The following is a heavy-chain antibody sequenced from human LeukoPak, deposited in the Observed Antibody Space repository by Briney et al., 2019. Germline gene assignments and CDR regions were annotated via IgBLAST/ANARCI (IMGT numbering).Heavy chain of an antibody. CDR2: IYSSGST. CDR3: TRGATGPEY. D-gene: IGHD1-1*01. J-gene: IGHJ4*02. V-gene: IGHV4-59*01. CDR1: GGSITGYY. Sequence: SETLSLTYTVSGGSITGYYWSWVRQPPGKGLEWIGYIYSSGSTNYNPSLKSRVTISVDTSKNQFSLKLNSVTAADTAVYYCTRGATGPEYWGQGTLVTVSS.